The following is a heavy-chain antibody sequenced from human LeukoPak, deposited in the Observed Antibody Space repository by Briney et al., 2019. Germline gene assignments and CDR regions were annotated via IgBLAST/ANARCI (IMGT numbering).Heavy chain of an antibody. CDR2: IKEDGSKK. J-gene: IGHJ5*02. Sequence: GGSLRLSCAASGFTFNRYWMSWVRQAPGKGLEWVANIKEDGSKKEYVDSVKGRFTISRDNAKNSLYLQMDSLRAEDTAVYYCARDSGSSWYPGWFDPWGQGTLVTVSS. V-gene: IGHV3-7*01. CDR1: GFTFNRYW. D-gene: IGHD6-13*01. CDR3: ARDSGSSWYPGWFDP.